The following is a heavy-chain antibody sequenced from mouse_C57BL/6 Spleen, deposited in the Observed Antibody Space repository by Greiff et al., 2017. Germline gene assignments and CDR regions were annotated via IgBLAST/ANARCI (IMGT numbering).Heavy chain of an antibody. V-gene: IGHV5-17*01. Sequence: EVMLVESGGGLVKPGGSLKLSCAASGFTFSDYGMHWVRQAPEKGLEWVAYISSGSSTIYYADTVKGRFTISRDNAKNTLFLQMTSLRSEDTAMYYCARQRDSKRYAMDYWGQGTSVTVSS. CDR1: GFTFSDYG. CDR2: ISSGSSTI. J-gene: IGHJ4*01. D-gene: IGHD2-5*01. CDR3: ARQRDSKRYAMDY.